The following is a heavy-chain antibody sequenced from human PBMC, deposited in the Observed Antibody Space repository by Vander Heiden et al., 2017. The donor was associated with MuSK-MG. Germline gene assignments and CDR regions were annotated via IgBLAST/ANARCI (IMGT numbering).Heavy chain of an antibody. CDR3: AKARVVAATPNDY. V-gene: IGHV3-23*01. CDR2: ISGSGGST. D-gene: IGHD2-15*01. J-gene: IGHJ4*02. CDR1: GFTFNSYA. Sequence: EVQLLESGGCLVQPWRSLRPSCAASGFTFNSYAMGWFRQAPGKGLEWVSAISGSGGSTYYADSVKGRFTISRDNSKNTLYLQMNSLRAEDTAVYYCAKARVVAATPNDYWGQGTLVTVSS.